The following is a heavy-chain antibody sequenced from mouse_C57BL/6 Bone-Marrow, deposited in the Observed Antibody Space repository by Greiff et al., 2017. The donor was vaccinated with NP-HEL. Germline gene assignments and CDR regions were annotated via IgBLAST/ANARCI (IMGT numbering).Heavy chain of an antibody. D-gene: IGHD1-1*02. Sequence: QVQLQQPGAELVKPGASVQMSCKASGYTFTRYRITWVKQRPGQGLEWIGDIYPGSGSTNYNEKFKSTATLTVDTSSSTAYMQLSSLTSEYSAVYYCARDSGDYFDYWGQGTTLTVSS. CDR1: GYTFTRYR. J-gene: IGHJ2*01. CDR3: ARDSGDYFDY. V-gene: IGHV1-55*01. CDR2: IYPGSGST.